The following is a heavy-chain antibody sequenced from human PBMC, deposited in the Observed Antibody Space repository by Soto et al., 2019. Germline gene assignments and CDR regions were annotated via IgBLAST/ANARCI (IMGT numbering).Heavy chain of an antibody. CDR1: GFTFRTYA. CDR3: ASARHIGP. V-gene: IGHV3-30*03. Sequence: QVQVVESGGGVVQPGRSLRLSCAASGFTFRTYAMHWVRQAPGKGLEWVAVISHDGSNTDYGDSVKGRFTISRDNSKSTLSLQMNSLRAEDTAIYYCASARHIGPWGQGTLVTVSS. CDR2: ISHDGSNT. J-gene: IGHJ5*02. D-gene: IGHD2-21*01.